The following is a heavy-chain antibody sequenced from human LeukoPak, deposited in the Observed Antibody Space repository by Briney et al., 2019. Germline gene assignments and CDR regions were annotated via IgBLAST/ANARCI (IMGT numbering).Heavy chain of an antibody. CDR3: ARGRGNGVAVAGDFDY. J-gene: IGHJ4*02. D-gene: IGHD6-19*01. Sequence: SETLSLTCTVSGGSISSRGYYWSWIRQHPGKGLEWIGYIYYSGSTYYNPSLKSRVTISVDTSKNQFSLKLSSVTAADTAVYYCARGRGNGVAVAGDFDYWGQGTLVTVSS. CDR2: IYYSGST. V-gene: IGHV4-31*03. CDR1: GGSISSRGYY.